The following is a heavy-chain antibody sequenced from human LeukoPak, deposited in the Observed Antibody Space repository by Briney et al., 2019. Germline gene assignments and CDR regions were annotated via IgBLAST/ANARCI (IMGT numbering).Heavy chain of an antibody. J-gene: IGHJ4*02. Sequence: SETLSLTCTVSGGSISGSGYYWVWIRQPPGKGLEWIATIYYTGGTYYNPSLKSRVTISVDTSKNQFSLKLSSVTAADTAVYYCARAWDDSSGYYYVWGQGTLVTVSS. V-gene: IGHV4-39*07. CDR1: GGSISGSGYY. D-gene: IGHD3-22*01. CDR2: IYYTGGT. CDR3: ARAWDDSSGYYYV.